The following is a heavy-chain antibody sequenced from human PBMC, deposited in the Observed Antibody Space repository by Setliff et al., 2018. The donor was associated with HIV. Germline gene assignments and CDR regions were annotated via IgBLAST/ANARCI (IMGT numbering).Heavy chain of an antibody. V-gene: IGHV4-34*01. CDR3: ARGLGEEIVVITQPRLKYAFDI. D-gene: IGHD3-22*01. J-gene: IGHJ3*02. CDR1: GGSFSGYY. Sequence: PSETLSLTCAVYGGSFSGYYWTWIRQPPGKGLEWIGEINHSGSTNYNPSLKSRVTISVDTSKNQFSLKLSSVTAADTAVYYCARGLGEEIVVITQPRLKYAFDIWGQGTMVTVSS. CDR2: INHSGST.